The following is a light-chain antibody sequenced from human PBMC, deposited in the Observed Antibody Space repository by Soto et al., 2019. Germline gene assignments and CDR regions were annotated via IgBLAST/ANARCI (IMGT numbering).Light chain of an antibody. V-gene: IGKV3-20*01. CDR2: GAS. J-gene: IGKJ1*01. CDR3: QQYVSSPWT. Sequence: EIELTQSPGTLSLSPGERATLSCRASQSVSRSYLAWYQQKPGQTPRLLIYGASSRATGIPDRFSGSGSGTDFTLTISRLEPEDFAVYYCQQYVSSPWTFGHGTKVEIK. CDR1: QSVSRSY.